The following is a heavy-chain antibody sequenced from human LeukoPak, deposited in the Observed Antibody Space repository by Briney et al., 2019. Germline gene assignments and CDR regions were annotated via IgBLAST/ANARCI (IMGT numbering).Heavy chain of an antibody. J-gene: IGHJ4*02. CDR3: ARDRGYTSFDF. V-gene: IGHV3-7*01. D-gene: IGHD5-18*01. CDR1: GFSFSNSW. CDR2: TKPDGSQK. Sequence: PGGSLRLSCAAYGFSFSNSWMNWLRQAPGKGLEWVASTKPDGSQKYYVDSVKGRFFVSRDNVKDSLYLQMDSLRADDTAVYYCARDRGYTSFDFWGQGTLVAVSS.